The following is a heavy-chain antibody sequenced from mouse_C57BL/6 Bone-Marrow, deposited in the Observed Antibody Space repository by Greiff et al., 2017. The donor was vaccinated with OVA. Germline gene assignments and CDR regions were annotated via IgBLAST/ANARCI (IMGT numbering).Heavy chain of an antibody. CDR2: FHPYNDDT. D-gene: IGHD1-1*01. CDR1: GYTFTTYP. J-gene: IGHJ2*01. CDR3: AILYYGSSPHDY. Sequence: VQLVESGAELVKPGASVKMSCKASGYTFTTYPIEWMKQNHGKSLEWIGNFHPYNDDTKYNEKFKGKATLTVEKSSSTVYLELSRLTSDDSAVYYCAILYYGSSPHDYWGQGTTLTVSS. V-gene: IGHV1-47*01.